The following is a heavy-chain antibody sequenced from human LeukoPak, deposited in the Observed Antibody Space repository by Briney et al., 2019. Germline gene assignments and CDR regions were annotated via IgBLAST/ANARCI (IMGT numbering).Heavy chain of an antibody. Sequence: GRSLRLSCAASGFTFSSYGMHWVRQAPGKGLEWVAVISYDGRKKYYADSVKGRFTLFRDNSKNTLYLQMNSLRAEDTAVYYCARDLCLPYCGTTSCPAVDYWGQGTLVTVSS. J-gene: IGHJ4*02. CDR1: GFTFSSYG. CDR2: ISYDGRKK. CDR3: ARDLCLPYCGTTSCPAVDY. V-gene: IGHV3-30*03. D-gene: IGHD2-2*01.